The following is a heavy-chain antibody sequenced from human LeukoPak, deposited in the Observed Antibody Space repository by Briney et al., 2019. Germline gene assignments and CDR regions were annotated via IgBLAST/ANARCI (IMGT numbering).Heavy chain of an antibody. D-gene: IGHD3-22*01. J-gene: IGHJ4*02. Sequence: GGSLRLSCAASGFTFSSYAMSWVRQAPGKGLEWVSAISGSGGSTYYADSVKGRFTISRDNSKNTLYLQMNSLRAEDTAVYYCAKDGNALYYDSSGYPVFDYWGQGTLVTVSS. V-gene: IGHV3-23*01. CDR3: AKDGNALYYDSSGYPVFDY. CDR1: GFTFSSYA. CDR2: ISGSGGST.